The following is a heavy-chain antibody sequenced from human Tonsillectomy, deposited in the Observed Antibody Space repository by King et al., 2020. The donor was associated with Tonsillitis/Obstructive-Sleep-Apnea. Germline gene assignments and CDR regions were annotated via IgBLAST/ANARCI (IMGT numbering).Heavy chain of an antibody. V-gene: IGHV7-4-1*01. CDR3: FRSAYGIGVWNFDY. Sequence: QLVQSGFELKKPGASVKVSCKASGYTFTKYAMNWVRQAPGQGLEWMGWINTNTGNPTYAQGFTGRFVFSLDTSVSTAFLQIRSLKAEDTAVYYCFRSAYGIGVWNFDYWGQGTLVTVSS. J-gene: IGHJ4*02. CDR1: GYTFTKYA. CDR2: INTNTGNP. D-gene: IGHD3-3*01.